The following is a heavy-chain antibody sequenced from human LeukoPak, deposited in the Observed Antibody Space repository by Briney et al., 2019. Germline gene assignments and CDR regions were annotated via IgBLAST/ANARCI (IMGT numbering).Heavy chain of an antibody. CDR3: AKEYRGYSYGLFDY. Sequence: GGSLRLSCAASGFTFSSYGMHWVRQAPGKGLEWVAFIRYDGSNKYYADSVRGRFTISRDNSKNTLYLQTNSLRAEDTAVYYCAKEYRGYSYGLFDYWGQGTLVTVSS. CDR1: GFTFSSYG. D-gene: IGHD5-18*01. V-gene: IGHV3-30*02. CDR2: IRYDGSNK. J-gene: IGHJ4*02.